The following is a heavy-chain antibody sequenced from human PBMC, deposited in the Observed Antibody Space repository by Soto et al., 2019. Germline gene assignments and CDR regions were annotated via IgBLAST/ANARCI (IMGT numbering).Heavy chain of an antibody. CDR2: ISYDGSNK. CDR3: VKEDRVFDAFDI. D-gene: IGHD3-10*01. J-gene: IGHJ3*02. Sequence: QVQLVESGGGVVQPGRSLRLSCAASGFTFSSYGMHWVRQAPGKGLEWVAVISYDGSNKYYADSVKGRFTISRDNSKNTLYLQMNILRAEDTAVYYCVKEDRVFDAFDIWGQGTMVTVSS. CDR1: GFTFSSYG. V-gene: IGHV3-30*18.